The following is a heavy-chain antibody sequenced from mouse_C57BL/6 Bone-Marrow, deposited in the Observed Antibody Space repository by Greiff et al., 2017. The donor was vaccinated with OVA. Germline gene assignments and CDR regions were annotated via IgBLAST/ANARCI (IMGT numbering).Heavy chain of an antibody. CDR2: IDPSDSYT. CDR1: GYTFTDYE. D-gene: IGHD1-1*01. CDR3: ALILLRYFDY. Sequence: VQLQQSGAELVRPGASVTLSCKASGYTFTDYEMHWVKQRPGQGLEWIGEIDPSDSYTNYNQKFKGKSTLTVDKSSSTAYMQLSSLTSEDSAVYYCALILLRYFDYWGQGTTLTVSS. J-gene: IGHJ2*01. V-gene: IGHV1-69*01.